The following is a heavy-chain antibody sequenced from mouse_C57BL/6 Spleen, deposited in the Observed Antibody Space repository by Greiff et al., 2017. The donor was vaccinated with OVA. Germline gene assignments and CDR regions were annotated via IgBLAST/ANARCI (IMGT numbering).Heavy chain of an antibody. V-gene: IGHV1-82*01. CDR3: ARCGDGYPDY. CDR1: GYAFSSSW. CDR2: IYPGDGDT. D-gene: IGHD2-3*01. J-gene: IGHJ2*01. Sequence: VQLQQSGPELVKPGASVKISCKASGYAFSSSWMNWVKQRPGKGLEWIGRIYPGDGDTNYNGKFKGKATLTADKSSSTAYMQLSSLTSEDSAVYFCARCGDGYPDYWGQGTTLTVSS.